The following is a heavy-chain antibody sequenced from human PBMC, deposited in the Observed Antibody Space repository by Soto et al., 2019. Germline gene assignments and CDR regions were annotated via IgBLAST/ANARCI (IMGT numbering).Heavy chain of an antibody. J-gene: IGHJ3*02. V-gene: IGHV1-3*01. CDR3: ARGRNFVVLPALDSFDI. D-gene: IGHD2-2*01. CDR2: INAGNGNT. CDR1: GYTFTSYA. Sequence: ASVKVSCKASGYTFTSYAMHWVRQAPGQRLEWMGWINAGNGNTKYSQKFQGRVTITRDTSASTAYMELSSLRSEDTAVYYCARGRNFVVLPALDSFDIGGQEKMVTVS.